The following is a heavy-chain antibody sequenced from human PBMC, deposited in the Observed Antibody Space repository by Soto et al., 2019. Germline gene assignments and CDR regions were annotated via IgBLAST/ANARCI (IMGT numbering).Heavy chain of an antibody. Sequence: SKTLSLTCTVSGGSISSSSYYWGWIRQPPGKGLEWIGSIYYSGSTYYNPSLKSRVTISVDTSKNQFSLKLSSVTAADTAVYYCARPIPIFYSGSPNDAFDIWGQGTMVTVS. CDR1: GGSISSSSYY. CDR2: IYYSGST. D-gene: IGHD6-6*01. V-gene: IGHV4-39*01. CDR3: ARPIPIFYSGSPNDAFDI. J-gene: IGHJ3*02.